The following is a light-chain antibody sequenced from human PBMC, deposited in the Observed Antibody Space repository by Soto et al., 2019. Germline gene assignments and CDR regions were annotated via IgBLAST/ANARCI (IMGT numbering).Light chain of an antibody. Sequence: DIQMTQSPSSLSASVGDRVTITCRASQSISTYLNWYQQKAGLAPKLLIYAASSLQSGVPSRFSGSGSGTDFTLTISNLQPEDFATYYCQQTYSTPPTFGQGTKVEIK. J-gene: IGKJ1*01. CDR3: QQTYSTPPT. CDR2: AAS. CDR1: QSISTY. V-gene: IGKV1-39*01.